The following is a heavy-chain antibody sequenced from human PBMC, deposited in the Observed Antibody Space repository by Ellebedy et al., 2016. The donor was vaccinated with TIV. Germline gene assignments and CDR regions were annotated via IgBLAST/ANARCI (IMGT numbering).Heavy chain of an antibody. D-gene: IGHD3-22*01. CDR1: GGTISSSNW. CDR2: IYNSGST. J-gene: IGHJ4*02. V-gene: IGHV4-4*02. CDR3: ARGGVRYYYDSSGYYPLDY. Sequence: MPSETLSLTCAVSGGTISSSNWWSWVRQPPGTGLEWIGEIYNSGSTNYNPSLKSRVTISVDKSKNQFSLKLSAVTAADTAVYYCARGGVRYYYDSSGYYPLDYWGQGTLVTVFS.